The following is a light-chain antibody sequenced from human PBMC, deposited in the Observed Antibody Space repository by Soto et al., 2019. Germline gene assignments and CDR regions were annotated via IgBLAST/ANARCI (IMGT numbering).Light chain of an antibody. V-gene: IGKV3-11*01. Sequence: EIVLTQSPATLSLSPGERATLSCRASQSVSSYLAWYQQKPGQAPRLLIYDASNRATGIPARFSGSGSGTDFTLTISSLDPEDVAVYYCQQRSNSWTFGQGTKVEIK. CDR3: QQRSNSWT. CDR2: DAS. J-gene: IGKJ1*01. CDR1: QSVSSY.